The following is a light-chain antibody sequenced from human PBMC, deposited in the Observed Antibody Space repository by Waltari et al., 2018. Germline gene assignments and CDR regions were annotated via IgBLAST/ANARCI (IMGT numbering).Light chain of an antibody. Sequence: DIQMTQSPSSLSASVGDSVTITCRASQKIDRYLNWYQQQSGKAPKLLIYASSSLQSGVPSRFGCSGSGTDFTLTISSLHPEDFATYYCQQSYSNPVTFGQGTKVDIK. J-gene: IGKJ1*01. CDR1: QKIDRY. V-gene: IGKV1-39*01. CDR2: ASS. CDR3: QQSYSNPVT.